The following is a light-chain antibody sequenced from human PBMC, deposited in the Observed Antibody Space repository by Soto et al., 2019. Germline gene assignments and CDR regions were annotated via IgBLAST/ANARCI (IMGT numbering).Light chain of an antibody. J-gene: IGKJ3*01. CDR2: DAS. CDR1: QSISNW. Sequence: DIQMTQSPSTLSASVGDRVTITCRASQSISNWLAWYQQKAGRAPKLLIYDASSLETGVPSRFRGSGSGTEFTLTISSLQPDDFATYYCQQYNSYSPITFGPGTKVDI. CDR3: QQYNSYSPIT. V-gene: IGKV1-5*01.